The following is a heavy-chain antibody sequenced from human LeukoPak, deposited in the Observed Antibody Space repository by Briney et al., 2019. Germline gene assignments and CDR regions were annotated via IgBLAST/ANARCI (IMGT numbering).Heavy chain of an antibody. V-gene: IGHV4-59*01. CDR1: GGSISSYY. Sequence: PETLSLTCTVSGGSISSYYWSWIRQPPGKGLEWIGYIYYSGCTNYNPSLKSRVPISIDTSQNQFSLKLSSVTAADTAVYYCARGGYGYGYGPYYYYMDVWGKGTTVTVSS. CDR2: IYYSGCT. D-gene: IGHD5-18*01. J-gene: IGHJ6*03. CDR3: ARGGYGYGYGPYYYYMDV.